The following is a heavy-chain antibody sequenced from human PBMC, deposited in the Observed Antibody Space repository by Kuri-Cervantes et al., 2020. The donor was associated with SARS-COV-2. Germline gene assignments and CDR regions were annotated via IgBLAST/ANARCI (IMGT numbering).Heavy chain of an antibody. Sequence: LRLSCTVSGGSISSGDYYWSWIRQPPGKGLEWIGYIYYSGSTYYNPSLKSRVTISVDTSKNQFSLSLNSLTAADTAVYFCARDPYRGESTFDYWGQGTLVTVSS. J-gene: IGHJ4*02. CDR3: ARDPYRGESTFDY. CDR2: IYYSGST. V-gene: IGHV4-30-4*08. CDR1: GGSISSGDYY. D-gene: IGHD3-10*01.